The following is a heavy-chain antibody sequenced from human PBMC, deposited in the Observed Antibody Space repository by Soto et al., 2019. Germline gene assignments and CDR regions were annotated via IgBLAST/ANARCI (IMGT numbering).Heavy chain of an antibody. J-gene: IGHJ4*02. CDR2: MNPDSGDT. Sequence: QVQLVQSGAEVKKPGASVKVSCEASGYPFDSSDINWVRQAAGQGREWMRWMNPDSGDTAIAQRFQDRIIMTRTTSTSTAYMELSRLTPDDADVYFCVRQPGGVATPGDDYWGQGTLVTVSS. V-gene: IGHV1-8*01. CDR1: GYPFDSSD. D-gene: IGHD2-15*01. CDR3: VRQPGGVATPGDDY.